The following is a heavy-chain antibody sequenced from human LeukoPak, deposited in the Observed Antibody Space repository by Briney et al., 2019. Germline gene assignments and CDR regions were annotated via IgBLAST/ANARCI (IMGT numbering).Heavy chain of an antibody. CDR3: ARDHATGYSSDYYYYGMDV. V-gene: IGHV3-23*01. CDR1: GFTFSSYA. D-gene: IGHD6-19*01. CDR2: ISGSGGST. J-gene: IGHJ6*02. Sequence: GGSLRLSCAASGFTFSSYAMSWVRQAPGKGLEWVSAISGSGGSTYYADSVKGRFTISRDNSKNTLYMQMNSLRTEDTAVYYCARDHATGYSSDYYYYGMDVWGQGTTVTVSS.